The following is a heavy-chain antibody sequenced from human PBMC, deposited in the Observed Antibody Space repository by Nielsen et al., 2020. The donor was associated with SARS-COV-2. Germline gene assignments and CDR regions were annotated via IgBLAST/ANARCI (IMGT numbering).Heavy chain of an antibody. Sequence: GESLKISCAASGFTFSSYAMHWVRQAPGKGLEWVANIKQDGSERTYVDSVKGRFTISRDNAKNSLFLQMNSLRAEDTAMYYCVRDRPKSMDVWGKGTTVTVSS. J-gene: IGHJ6*03. CDR2: IKQDGSER. D-gene: IGHD6-6*01. V-gene: IGHV3-7*01. CDR3: VRDRPKSMDV. CDR1: GFTFSSYA.